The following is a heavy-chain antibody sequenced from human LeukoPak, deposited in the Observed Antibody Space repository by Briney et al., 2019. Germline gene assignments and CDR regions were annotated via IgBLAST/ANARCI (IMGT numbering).Heavy chain of an antibody. CDR2: ISGSGSST. CDR1: GFTFSSYA. V-gene: IGHV3-23*01. J-gene: IGHJ4*02. D-gene: IGHD3-10*01. Sequence: PGGSLRLSCAASGFTFSSYAMSWVRQAPGKGLEWVSAISGSGSSTYYADSVKGRFTISRDNSKNTLYLQMNSLRAEDAAVYYCARGGTMYYGSGNFDYWGQGTLVTVSS. CDR3: ARGGTMYYGSGNFDY.